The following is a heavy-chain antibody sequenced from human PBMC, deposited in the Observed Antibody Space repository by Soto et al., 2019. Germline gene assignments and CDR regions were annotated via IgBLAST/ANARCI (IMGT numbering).Heavy chain of an antibody. Sequence: QVQLVESGGGVVQPRRSLRLSCAASGFTFSTYGMHWVRQAPGKGLEWVAGMWYDGSNKYYADSVKGRFTISRDNSKNTLYLQMNSLRAEDTAVYYCARDGWVVVAGLDYWGQGTLVTVSS. J-gene: IGHJ4*02. CDR2: MWYDGSNK. V-gene: IGHV3-33*01. CDR3: ARDGWVVVAGLDY. D-gene: IGHD2-15*01. CDR1: GFTFSTYG.